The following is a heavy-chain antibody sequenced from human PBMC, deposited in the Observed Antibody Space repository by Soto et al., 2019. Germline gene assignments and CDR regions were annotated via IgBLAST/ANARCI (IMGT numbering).Heavy chain of an antibody. CDR1: GGTFSSYA. D-gene: IGHD1-26*01. V-gene: IGHV1-69*13. CDR3: ARRRQVGATPDGMDV. CDR2: IIPIFGTA. Sequence: SVKVSCKASGGTFSSYAISWVRQAPGQGLEWMGGIIPIFGTANYAQKFQGRVTITADESTSTAYMELSSLRSEDTAVYYCARRRQVGATPDGMDVWGQGTKVTVSS. J-gene: IGHJ6*02.